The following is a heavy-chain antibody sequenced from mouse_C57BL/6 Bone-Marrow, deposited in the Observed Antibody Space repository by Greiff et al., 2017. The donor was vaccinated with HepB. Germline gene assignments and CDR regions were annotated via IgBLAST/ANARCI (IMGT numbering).Heavy chain of an antibody. Sequence: QVQLQQSGAELARPGASVKMSCKASGYTLTSYTMHGVKQRPGQGLEWIGYINPSSGYTKYNQKFKDKATLTADKSSSTAYMQLSSLTSEDSAVYYCARSGTVVAHFDYWGQGTTLTVSS. J-gene: IGHJ2*01. V-gene: IGHV1-4*01. D-gene: IGHD1-1*01. CDR2: INPSSGYT. CDR1: GYTLTSYT. CDR3: ARSGTVVAHFDY.